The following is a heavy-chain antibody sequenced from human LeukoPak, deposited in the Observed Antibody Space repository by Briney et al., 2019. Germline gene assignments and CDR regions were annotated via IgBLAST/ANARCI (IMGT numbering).Heavy chain of an antibody. J-gene: IGHJ5*02. Sequence: GASVKVSCKASGYTFTSYGISWVRQAPGQGLEWMGGIIPIFGTANYAQKFQGRVTITADESTSTAYMELSSLRSEDTAVYYCARADFGGATLWFDPWGQGTLVTVSS. CDR1: GYTFTSYG. V-gene: IGHV1-69*13. CDR2: IIPIFGTA. CDR3: ARADFGGATLWFDP. D-gene: IGHD1-26*01.